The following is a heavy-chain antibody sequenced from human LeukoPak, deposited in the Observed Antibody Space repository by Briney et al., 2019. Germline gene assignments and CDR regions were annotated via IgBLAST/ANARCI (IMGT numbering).Heavy chain of an antibody. J-gene: IGHJ4*02. CDR1: GGPISIYY. D-gene: IGHD3-9*01. CDR2: IYNSGNT. CDR3: ARGRYGILTGYWVDF. Sequence: SETLSLTCTVSGGPISIYYWSWVRQPPGKGLEWVGYIYNSGNTNYNPSLKSRITISVDTSKKQFSLKLSSVTAADTAVYYCARGRYGILTGYWVDFWGQGTLVTVSS. V-gene: IGHV4-59*01.